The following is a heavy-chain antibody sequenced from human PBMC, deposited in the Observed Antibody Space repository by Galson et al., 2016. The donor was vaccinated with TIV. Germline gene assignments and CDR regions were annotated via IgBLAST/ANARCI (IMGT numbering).Heavy chain of an antibody. CDR3: AIDFPMSTFTPHPRGDY. CDR2: ISAYNGDT. Sequence: SVKVSCKASGYTFYSFGVTWVRQAPGQGLEWMGWISAYNGDTKYPQKFQGRVTMTTDTSTTTAYMELRSLTSDDTAVYYCAIDFPMSTFTPHPRGDYWGQGTLVTVSS. D-gene: IGHD5/OR15-5a*01. V-gene: IGHV1-18*01. J-gene: IGHJ4*02. CDR1: GYTFYSFG.